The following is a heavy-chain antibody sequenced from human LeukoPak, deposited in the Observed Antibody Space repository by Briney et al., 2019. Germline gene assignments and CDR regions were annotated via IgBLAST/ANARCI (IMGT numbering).Heavy chain of an antibody. CDR2: ISAYNGNT. V-gene: IGHV1-18*01. CDR1: GYTFTSYG. J-gene: IGHJ3*02. D-gene: IGHD3-22*01. Sequence: GASVKVSCKASGYTFTSYGISWVRQAPGQGLEWMGWISAYNGNTNYAQKLQGRVTMTTDTSTSTAYMELRSLRSDDTAVYYCARVTVTMIVVPHPPSSDAFDIWGQGTMVTVSS. CDR3: ARVTVTMIVVPHPPSSDAFDI.